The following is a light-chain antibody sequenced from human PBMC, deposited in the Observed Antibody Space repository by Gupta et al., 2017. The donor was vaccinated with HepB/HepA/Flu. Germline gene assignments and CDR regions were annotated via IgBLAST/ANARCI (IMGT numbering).Light chain of an antibody. CDR2: GNT. CDR1: SSNIGAGYD. Sequence: QSVLTQPPSVSGAPGPRVTIPCTGSSSNIGAGYDVHWYQRFPGRAPKVLIYGNTNRPSGVPDRFSGSTSGTAASLAISGRQAEDEADYYCQSYDSSLRVVFGGGTKVTVL. J-gene: IGLJ2*01. CDR3: QSYDSSLRVV. V-gene: IGLV1-40*01.